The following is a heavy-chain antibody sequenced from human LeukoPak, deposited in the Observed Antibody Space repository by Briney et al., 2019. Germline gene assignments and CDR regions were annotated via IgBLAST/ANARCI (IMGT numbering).Heavy chain of an antibody. V-gene: IGHV4-34*01. J-gene: IGHJ4*02. CDR1: GGSFSGYY. Sequence: SETLSLTCAVYGGSFSGYYWSWIRQPPGKGLEWIGEINHSGSTNYNPSLKSRVTISVDTSKNQFSPKLSPVTAADTAVYYCARGTSYRLDYWGQGTLVTVSS. CDR3: ARGTSYRLDY. CDR2: INHSGST.